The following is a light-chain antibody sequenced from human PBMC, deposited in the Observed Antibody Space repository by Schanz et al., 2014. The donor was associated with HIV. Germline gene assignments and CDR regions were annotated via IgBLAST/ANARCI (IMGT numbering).Light chain of an antibody. Sequence: EIVMTQSPATLSVSPGERATLSCRASQSVTSNLAWYQQKPGQTPRLLIYGASSRAADIPDRFSGSGSGTDFTLTISRLEPEDSGVYYCQQYGDSPFTFGLGTRLEIK. CDR3: QQYGDSPFT. V-gene: IGKV3-20*01. CDR2: GAS. J-gene: IGKJ2*01. CDR1: QSVTSN.